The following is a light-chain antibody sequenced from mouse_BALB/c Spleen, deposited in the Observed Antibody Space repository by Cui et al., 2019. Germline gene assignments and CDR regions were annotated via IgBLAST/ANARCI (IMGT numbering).Light chain of an antibody. CDR2: CAS. V-gene: IGKV6-23*01. J-gene: IGKJ5*01. CDR1: QDVGTA. CDR3: QQYSSYPLT. Sequence: DIVMTQSHKFMFTSVGERVSITCKASQDVGTAVAWYQQKPGQSPKLLSYCASTRHTGVPDRFTGSGSGTDFTLTISNVQSEDLADYFCQQYSSYPLTFGAGTKLELK.